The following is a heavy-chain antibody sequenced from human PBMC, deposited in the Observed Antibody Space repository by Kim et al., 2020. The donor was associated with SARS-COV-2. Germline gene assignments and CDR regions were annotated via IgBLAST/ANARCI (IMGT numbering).Heavy chain of an antibody. J-gene: IGHJ5*02. CDR3: ARGVLGYCSGGSCYGWFDP. Sequence: SRVTISVDTSKNQFSLKLSSVTAADTAVYYCARGVLGYCSGGSCYGWFDPWGQGTLVTVSS. V-gene: IGHV4-34*01. D-gene: IGHD2-15*01.